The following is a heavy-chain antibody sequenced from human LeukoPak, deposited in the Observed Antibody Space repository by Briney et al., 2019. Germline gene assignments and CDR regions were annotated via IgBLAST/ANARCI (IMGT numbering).Heavy chain of an antibody. D-gene: IGHD1-1*01. J-gene: IGHJ6*03. CDR1: GGSISSYY. CDR3: ARADSLTMGLYYYYYMDV. Sequence: SETLSLTCTVSGGSISSYYWSWIRQPAGKGLEWVGRIYTSGSTNYNPSLKSRVTMSVDTSKNRFSLKLSSVTAADTAVYYCARADSLTMGLYYYYYMDVWGKGTTVTVSS. CDR2: IYTSGST. V-gene: IGHV4-4*07.